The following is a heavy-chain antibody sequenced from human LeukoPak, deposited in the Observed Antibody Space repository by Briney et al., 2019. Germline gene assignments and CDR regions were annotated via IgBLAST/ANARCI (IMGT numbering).Heavy chain of an antibody. V-gene: IGHV4-39*01. Sequence: SETLSLTCTVSGGSISSISYYWDWIRQPPGKGLEWIGNIYYSGNTYYNPSLKSRVTISVDTSKNQFSLKLSSVTAADTAVYYCARSLIAARPWYFDYWGQGTLVTVSS. CDR2: IYYSGNT. CDR1: GGSISSISYY. D-gene: IGHD6-6*01. CDR3: ARSLIAARPWYFDY. J-gene: IGHJ4*02.